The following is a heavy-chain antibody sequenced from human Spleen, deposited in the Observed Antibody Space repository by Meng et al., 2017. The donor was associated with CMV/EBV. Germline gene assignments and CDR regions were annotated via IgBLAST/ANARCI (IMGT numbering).Heavy chain of an antibody. CDR2: INSDGSST. J-gene: IGHJ4*02. V-gene: IGHV3-74*01. CDR1: GFIFSSYW. Sequence: GESLKISCEVSGFIFSSYWMHWVRQAPGKGLVWISGINSDGSSTNYADSVKGRFTISRDNAENTLYLQMNSLRAEDTAVYYCAKDPGLRGSYYYDSSGFDYWGQGTLVTVSS. CDR3: AKDPGLRGSYYYDSSGFDY. D-gene: IGHD3-22*01.